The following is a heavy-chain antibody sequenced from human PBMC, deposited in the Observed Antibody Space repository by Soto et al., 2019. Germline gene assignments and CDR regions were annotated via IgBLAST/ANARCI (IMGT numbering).Heavy chain of an antibody. CDR2: INANIGGT. CDR3: ARAGFTTLQMDTTF. Sequence: ASVKVSCKASGYTFTGYYMHWVRQAPGQGLEWMGWINANIGGTKDAQKLQGRVTMTRYTAISTAYIELSRLTSDATAVSYCARAGFTTLQMDTTFWGRRPMVAVSS. J-gene: IGHJ4*02. CDR1: GYTFTGYY. D-gene: IGHD1-1*01. V-gene: IGHV1-2*02.